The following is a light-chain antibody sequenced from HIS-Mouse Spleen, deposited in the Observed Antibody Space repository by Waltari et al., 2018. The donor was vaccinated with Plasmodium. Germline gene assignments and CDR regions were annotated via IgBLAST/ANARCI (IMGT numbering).Light chain of an antibody. CDR2: EGS. CDR3: CSYAGGSTFVV. V-gene: IGLV2-23*03. J-gene: IGLJ2*01. Sequence: QSALTQPASVSGSPGQSLTISCTGTSTDVGSYNLVSWYQQHPGKAPKLMIYEGSKRPSGVSNRFSGSKSGNTASLTISGLQAEDEADYYCCSYAGGSTFVVFGGGTKLTVL. CDR1: STDVGSYNL.